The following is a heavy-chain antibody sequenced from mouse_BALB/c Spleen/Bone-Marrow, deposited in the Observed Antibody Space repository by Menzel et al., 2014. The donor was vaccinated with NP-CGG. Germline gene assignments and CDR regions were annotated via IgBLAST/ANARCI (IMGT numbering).Heavy chain of an antibody. J-gene: IGHJ2*01. CDR3: SRGTRYYFDY. CDR2: IDPADDTT. D-gene: IGHD1-1*01. V-gene: IGHV14-3*02. Sequence: EVQLQQSGAELVKPGASVKLSCTTSGFNIKDTYIHWVKRRPEQGLDWIGRIDPADDTTIYDLKFQDKATITTDTSSSMAYLQLSSLTSEDAAVYFCSRGTRYYFDYWGQGTTLTVSS. CDR1: GFNIKDTY.